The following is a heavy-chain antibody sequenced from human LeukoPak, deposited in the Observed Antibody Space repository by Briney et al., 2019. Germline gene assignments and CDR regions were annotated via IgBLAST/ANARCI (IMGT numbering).Heavy chain of an antibody. CDR1: GGTFSSYA. Sequence: GASVKVSCKASGGTFSSYAISWVRQAPGKGLEWMGGFDPEDGETIYAQKFRGRVTMTEDTSTDTAYMELSSLRSEDTAVYYCATLNQLGTFDIWGQGTMVTVSS. CDR3: ATLNQLGTFDI. CDR2: FDPEDGET. V-gene: IGHV1-24*01. D-gene: IGHD2-2*01. J-gene: IGHJ3*02.